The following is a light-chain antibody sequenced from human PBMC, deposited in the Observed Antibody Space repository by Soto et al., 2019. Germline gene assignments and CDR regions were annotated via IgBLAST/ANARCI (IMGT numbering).Light chain of an antibody. Sequence: DIQMTQAPSSRSASVGDRVTITCRASQGISNFLNWYQQKPGEAPKVLIYAASSLQTGVPSRFSGSGSGTVFTLTINNLQPEDFATYFCQQSFTNPKTFGQGTEVDIK. J-gene: IGKJ1*01. CDR1: QGISNF. CDR2: AAS. V-gene: IGKV1-39*01. CDR3: QQSFTNPKT.